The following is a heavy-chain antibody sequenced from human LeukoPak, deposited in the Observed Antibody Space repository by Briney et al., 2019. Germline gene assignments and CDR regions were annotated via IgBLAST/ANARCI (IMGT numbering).Heavy chain of an antibody. D-gene: IGHD3-10*01. J-gene: IGHJ6*04. V-gene: IGHV1-69*06. Sequence: SVKVSCKASGGTFSSYAISWVRQAPGQGLEWMGGIIPIFGTANYAQKFQGRVTITADKSTSTAYMELGSLRSEDTAVYYCARDGSGSRRGLDYYYYGMDVWGKGTTVTVSS. CDR1: GGTFSSYA. CDR3: ARDGSGSRRGLDYYYYGMDV. CDR2: IIPIFGTA.